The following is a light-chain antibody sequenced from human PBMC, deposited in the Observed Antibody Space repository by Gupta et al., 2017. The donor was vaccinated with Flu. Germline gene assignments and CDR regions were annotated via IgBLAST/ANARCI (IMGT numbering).Light chain of an antibody. CDR1: QSISSY. CDR3: QQSYSTPRLT. V-gene: IGKV1-39*01. J-gene: IGKJ4*01. CDR2: AAS. Sequence: DIVTITCRASQSISSYLNWYQQKPGKAPKLLIYAASSLQSGVPSRFSGSGSGTDFTLTISSLQPEDFATYYCQQSYSTPRLTFGGGTKVEIK.